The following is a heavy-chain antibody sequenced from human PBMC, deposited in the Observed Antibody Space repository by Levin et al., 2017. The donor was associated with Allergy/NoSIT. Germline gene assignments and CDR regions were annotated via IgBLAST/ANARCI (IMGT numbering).Heavy chain of an antibody. CDR3: ARGQTYRVTANPFDY. Sequence: SETLSLTCAVYGGSFSGYYWSWIRQPPGKGLEWIGEINHSGSTNYNPSLKSRVTISVDTSKNQFSLKLSSVTAADTAVYYCARGQTYRVTANPFDYWGQGTLVTVSS. CDR2: INHSGST. CDR1: GGSFSGYY. V-gene: IGHV4-34*01. J-gene: IGHJ4*02. D-gene: IGHD2-21*02.